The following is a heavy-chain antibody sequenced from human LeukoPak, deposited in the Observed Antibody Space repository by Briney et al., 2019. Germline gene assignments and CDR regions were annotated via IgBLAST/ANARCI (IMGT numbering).Heavy chain of an antibody. J-gene: IGHJ5*02. V-gene: IGHV4-34*01. Sequence: SETLSLTCAVYGGSFSGYYWSWIRQPPGKGLEWIGGINHSGSTNYNPSLKSRVTISVDTSKNQFSLKLSSVTAADTAVYYCARREAHCSSTSCYFNSWGQGTLVTVSS. CDR2: INHSGST. D-gene: IGHD2-2*01. CDR1: GGSFSGYY. CDR3: ARREAHCSSTSCYFNS.